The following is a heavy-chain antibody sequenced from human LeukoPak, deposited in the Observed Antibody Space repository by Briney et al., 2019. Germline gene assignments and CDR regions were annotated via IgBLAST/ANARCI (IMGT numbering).Heavy chain of an antibody. CDR3: ARDKAGATENYYYYYMDV. J-gene: IGHJ6*03. CDR1: GGTFSSYA. CDR2: IIPIFGTA. V-gene: IGHV1-69*05. D-gene: IGHD5-24*01. Sequence: GASVKVSCKASGGTFSSYAISWVRQAPGQGLEWMGGIIPIFGTANYAQKFQGRVTITTDESTSTAYMELSSLRSEDTAVYYCARDKAGATENYYYYYMDVWGKGTTVTVSS.